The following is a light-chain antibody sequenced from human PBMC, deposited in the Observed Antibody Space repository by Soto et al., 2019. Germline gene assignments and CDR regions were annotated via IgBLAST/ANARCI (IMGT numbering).Light chain of an antibody. CDR1: QDISKY. J-gene: IGKJ3*01. Sequence: DIQMTQSPSSLSASVGDRITITCQASQDISKYLIWYQQTPGKAPKFLIYDASNLERGVPSRFSGSGSGTDFTFTINSLQPDDIATYYCQQYHSLPFTFGPGTKLDIK. CDR3: QQYHSLPFT. CDR2: DAS. V-gene: IGKV1-33*01.